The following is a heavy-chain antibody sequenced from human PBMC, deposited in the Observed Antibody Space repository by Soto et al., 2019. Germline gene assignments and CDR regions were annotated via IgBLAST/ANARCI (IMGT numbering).Heavy chain of an antibody. CDR2: IYYSGST. V-gene: IGHV4-61*05. Sequence: SEILSLTCTVSGGSISSSSYYWSWIRQPPGKGLEWIGYIYYSGSTNYNPSLKSRVTISVDTSKNQFSLKLSSVTAADTAVYYCARSRGFLEWLSRLYAPVDAFDIWGQGTMVTVSS. CDR3: ARSRGFLEWLSRLYAPVDAFDI. CDR1: GGSISSSSYY. D-gene: IGHD3-3*01. J-gene: IGHJ3*02.